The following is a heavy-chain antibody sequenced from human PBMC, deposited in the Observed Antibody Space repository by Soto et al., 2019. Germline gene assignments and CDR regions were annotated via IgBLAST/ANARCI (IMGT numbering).Heavy chain of an antibody. V-gene: IGHV3-9*01. Sequence: EVQLVESGGGLVQPGRSLRLSCAASGFTFDDYAMHWVRQAPGKGLEWVSSITWNSDTIGYADSVKGRFTISRDNAKNALYLQMNSLRAEDTALYYCTNDPLVYYDSSGYYDYWGQGTLGTVSS. CDR2: ITWNSDTI. CDR3: TNDPLVYYDSSGYYDY. CDR1: GFTFDDYA. J-gene: IGHJ4*02. D-gene: IGHD3-22*01.